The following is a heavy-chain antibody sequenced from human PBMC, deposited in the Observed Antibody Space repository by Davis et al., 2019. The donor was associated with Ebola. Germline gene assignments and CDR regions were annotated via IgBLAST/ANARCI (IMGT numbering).Heavy chain of an antibody. CDR2: IYPGDSDT. J-gene: IGHJ4*02. CDR1: GYSFTSYW. D-gene: IGHD5-24*01. V-gene: IGHV5-51*01. CDR3: ARRSDCYTDY. Sequence: KVSCKASGYSFTSYWIGWVRQMPGKGLEWMGIIYPGDSDTRYSPSFQGQVTISADKSISTAYLQWSSLKASDTAMYYCARRSDCYTDYWGQGTLVIVSS.